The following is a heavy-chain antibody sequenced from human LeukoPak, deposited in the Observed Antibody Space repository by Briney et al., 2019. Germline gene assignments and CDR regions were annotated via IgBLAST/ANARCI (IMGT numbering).Heavy chain of an antibody. Sequence: GGSLRLSCTASGFTFGDYAMSWVRQAPGKGLEWVANIKQDGSEKYYVDSVKGRFTISRDNAKNSLYLQMNSLRAEDTAVYYCAREGAQGYYYYYMDVWGKGTTVTVSS. CDR1: GFTFGDYA. J-gene: IGHJ6*03. CDR3: AREGAQGYYYYYMDV. D-gene: IGHD3-16*01. V-gene: IGHV3-7*01. CDR2: IKQDGSEK.